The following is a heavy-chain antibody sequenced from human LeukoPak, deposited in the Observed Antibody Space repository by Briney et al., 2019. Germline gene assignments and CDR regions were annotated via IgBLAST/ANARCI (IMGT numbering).Heavy chain of an antibody. CDR3: ASTMSIAAGPGNLKWFDP. D-gene: IGHD6-6*01. Sequence: AVTVSCKACRGSFIRYALRWLRQAAARGGAWMGGIIPIFGTANYAQKFPGRVTITTDEATSTVYMELSSLRSEDTAVYYCASTMSIAAGPGNLKWFDPWGQGTLVTVSS. J-gene: IGHJ5*02. CDR1: RGSFIRYA. CDR2: IIPIFGTA. V-gene: IGHV1-69*05.